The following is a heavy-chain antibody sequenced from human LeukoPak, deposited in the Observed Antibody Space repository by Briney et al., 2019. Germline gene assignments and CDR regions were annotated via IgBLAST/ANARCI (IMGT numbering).Heavy chain of an antibody. D-gene: IGHD6-13*01. CDR1: GGSISNYY. V-gene: IGHV4-59*08. CDR3: ARQGRYMAAAGTPNFDY. Sequence: SEALSLTCTGCGGSISNYYWSWIRQPPGKGREWIGFIYYSGGTNYNPSLKSRVTVSVDTSKYQFSLNLSSVTAADTAVYYCARQGRYMAAAGTPNFDYWGQGTLVIVSS. CDR2: IYYSGGT. J-gene: IGHJ4*02.